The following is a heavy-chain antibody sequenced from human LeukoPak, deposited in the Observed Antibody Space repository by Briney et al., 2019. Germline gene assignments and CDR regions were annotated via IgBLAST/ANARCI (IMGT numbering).Heavy chain of an antibody. D-gene: IGHD2-2*01. Sequence: ASVKVSCKASGYTFTRNAMHWVRQAPGQRLEWMGWINTGNGNTKYSQKFQDRVTITRDTSANTAYMELSSLRSEDTAVYYCARGYCNSTSCYYLDFWGQGTLVTVSS. CDR1: GYTFTRNA. CDR3: ARGYCNSTSCYYLDF. V-gene: IGHV1-3*04. CDR2: INTGNGNT. J-gene: IGHJ4*02.